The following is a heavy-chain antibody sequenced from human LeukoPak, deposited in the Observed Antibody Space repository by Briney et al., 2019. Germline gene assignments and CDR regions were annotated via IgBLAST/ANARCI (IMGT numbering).Heavy chain of an antibody. CDR3: ARSGRGVDSFYFYMDV. Sequence: GGSLRLSCAASGFTFSQHWMSWVRQAPGKGLGWVATIKHDGNEKQDGSEKNYVGFVKGRFTISRENAKNSLYLKMNSLRAEDTAGYYCARSGRGVDSFYFYMDVWGKGTTVTVSS. J-gene: IGHJ6*03. V-gene: IGHV3-7*01. CDR1: GFTFSQHW. CDR2: IKHDGNEKQDGSEK. D-gene: IGHD3-10*01.